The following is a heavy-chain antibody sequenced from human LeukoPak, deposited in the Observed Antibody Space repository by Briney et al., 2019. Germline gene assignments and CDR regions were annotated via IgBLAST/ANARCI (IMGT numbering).Heavy chain of an antibody. D-gene: IGHD6-13*01. CDR2: ISGSGVST. J-gene: IGHJ4*02. CDR1: GFTFNNYA. CDR3: AKEGAVGIGAAGDFDY. Sequence: GGSLRLSCAASGFTFNNYAMNWLRQAPGKGLEWVSGISGSGVSTNYADSVKGRFTISRDKSKNTLYLQMNSLRAEDTAVYYCAKEGAVGIGAAGDFDYWGQGTLVTVSS. V-gene: IGHV3-23*01.